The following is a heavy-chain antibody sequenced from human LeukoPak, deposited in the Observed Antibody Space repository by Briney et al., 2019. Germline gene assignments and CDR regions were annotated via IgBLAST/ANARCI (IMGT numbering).Heavy chain of an antibody. Sequence: GGSLRLSCAGSGFTFSNYGMHWVRQAPGKGLEWVALISYDGSNKYYADSVKGRFTISRDNSKNTLYLQMNSLRAEDTAVYYCAKGGVGAFDIWGQGTMVTVSS. CDR3: AKGGVGAFDI. J-gene: IGHJ3*02. CDR2: ISYDGSNK. D-gene: IGHD3-10*01. V-gene: IGHV3-30*18. CDR1: GFTFSNYG.